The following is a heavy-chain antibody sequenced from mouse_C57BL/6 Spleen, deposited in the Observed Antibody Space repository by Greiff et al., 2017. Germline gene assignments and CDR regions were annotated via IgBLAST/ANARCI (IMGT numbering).Heavy chain of an antibody. CDR3: TRGGGVTTNYFDD. CDR2: IDPETGGT. J-gene: IGHJ2*01. V-gene: IGHV1-15*01. D-gene: IGHD2-2*01. Sequence: QVQLQQSGAELVRPGASVTLSCKASGYTFTDYEMHWVKQTPVHGLEWIGAIDPETGGTAYNQKFKGKAILTADKSSSTAYMELRSLTSEDAAVYYCTRGGGVTTNYFDDWGQGTTLTVSS. CDR1: GYTFTDYE.